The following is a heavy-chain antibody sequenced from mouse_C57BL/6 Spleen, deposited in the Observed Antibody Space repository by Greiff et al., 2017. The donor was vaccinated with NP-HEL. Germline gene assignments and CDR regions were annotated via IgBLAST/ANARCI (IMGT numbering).Heavy chain of an antibody. D-gene: IGHD1-1*01. CDR2: INPSSGYT. J-gene: IGHJ2*01. CDR1: GYTFTSYT. CDR3: ARGGSVVATKELGY. V-gene: IGHV1-4*01. Sequence: QVQLQQSGAELARPGASVKMSCKASGYTFTSYTMHWVKQRPGQGLEWIGYINPSSGYTKYNQKFKDKATLTADKSSSTAYMQLSSLTSEDSAVYYCARGGSVVATKELGYWGQGTTLTVSS.